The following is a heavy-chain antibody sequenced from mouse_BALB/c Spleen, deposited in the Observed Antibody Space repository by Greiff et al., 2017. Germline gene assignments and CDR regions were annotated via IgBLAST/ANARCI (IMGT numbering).Heavy chain of an antibody. Sequence: EVKLVESGGGLVQPGGSLRLSCATSGFTFSDFYMAWVRQPPGKRLEWIAASRNKANDYTTAYSASVKGRFIVSRDTSQSILYLQMKAMRAEDTAMYYCARDAPLAYWGQGTLVTVSA. CDR3: ARDAPLAY. CDR1: GFTFSDFY. CDR2: SRNKANDYTT. V-gene: IGHV7-1*02. J-gene: IGHJ3*01.